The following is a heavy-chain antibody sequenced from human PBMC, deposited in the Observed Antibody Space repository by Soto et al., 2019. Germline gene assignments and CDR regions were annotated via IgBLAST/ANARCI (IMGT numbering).Heavy chain of an antibody. V-gene: IGHV1-2*02. CDR2: INPNSGGT. CDR3: ARDPLGSSGPNWFDP. D-gene: IGHD6-25*01. CDR1: GYTFTGYY. J-gene: IGHJ5*02. Sequence: AASVKVSCKASGYTFTGYYMHWVRQAPGQGLEWMGWINPNSGGTNYAQKFQGRVTMTRDTSISTAYMELSRLRSDDTAVYYCARDPLGSSGPNWFDPWGQGTLVTVSS.